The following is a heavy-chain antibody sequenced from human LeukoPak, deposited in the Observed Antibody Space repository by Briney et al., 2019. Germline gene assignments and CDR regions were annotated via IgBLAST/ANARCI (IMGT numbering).Heavy chain of an antibody. D-gene: IGHD1-14*01. V-gene: IGHV4-4*07. Sequence: SETLSLTCTVPGCSNSSYGWSWIRQPAGKGLEWIGRINTSGSTNYNPSLKSRVTMSVDTSKNQFSLKLSSVTAADTAVYYCARVRKGYYYYMDVWGKGTTVTVSS. CDR2: INTSGST. CDR3: ARVRKGYYYYMDV. J-gene: IGHJ6*03. CDR1: GCSNSSYG.